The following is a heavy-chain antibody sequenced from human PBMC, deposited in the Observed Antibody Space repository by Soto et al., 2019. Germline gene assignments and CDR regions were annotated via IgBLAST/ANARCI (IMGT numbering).Heavy chain of an antibody. CDR3: AKASSSSDFDY. CDR2: ISYDGSNK. D-gene: IGHD6-6*01. CDR1: GFTFSSYG. Sequence: QVQLVESGGGVVQPGRSLRLSCAASGFTFSSYGMHWVRQAPGKGLEWVAVISYDGSNKYYADSVKSRFTISRDNSKNTLYLQMNSLRAEDTAVYYCAKASSSSDFDYWGQGTLVTVSS. V-gene: IGHV3-30*18. J-gene: IGHJ4*02.